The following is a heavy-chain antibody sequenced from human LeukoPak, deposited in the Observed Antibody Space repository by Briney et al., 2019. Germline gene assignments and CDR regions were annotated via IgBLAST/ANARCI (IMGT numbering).Heavy chain of an antibody. Sequence: SETLSLTCTVSSGSTNSGSYYWGWIRQPPGKGLEWIGSIYYSATTFYNPSLKSRVTISGDTSKNQFSLNLSSVTAADTAVYYCARHRTAMVADAFDIWGQGTKVTVSS. CDR1: SGSTNSGSYY. CDR3: ARHRTAMVADAFDI. D-gene: IGHD5-18*01. CDR2: IYYSATT. J-gene: IGHJ3*02. V-gene: IGHV4-39*01.